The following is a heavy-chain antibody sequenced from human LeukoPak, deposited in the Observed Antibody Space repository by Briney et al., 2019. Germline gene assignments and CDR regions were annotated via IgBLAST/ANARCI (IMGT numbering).Heavy chain of an antibody. V-gene: IGHV1-69*13. D-gene: IGHD5-18*01. CDR3: ARDNLEYSYGQYAAFDT. CDR1: GGTFNSYA. J-gene: IGHJ3*02. Sequence: SVKVSCKASGGTFNSYAISWVRQAPGQGLEWMGGIIPMFGTANYAQKFQGRITITADESTSIVYMELNSLRSEDTAVYYCARDNLEYSYGQYAAFDTWGQGTMVTVSS. CDR2: IIPMFGTA.